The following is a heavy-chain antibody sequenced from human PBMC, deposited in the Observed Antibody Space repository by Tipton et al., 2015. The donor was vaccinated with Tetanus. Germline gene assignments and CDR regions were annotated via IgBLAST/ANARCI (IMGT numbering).Heavy chain of an antibody. CDR3: ARQWEYCSGGSCYGFGMDV. D-gene: IGHD2-15*01. V-gene: IGHV4-39*01. CDR1: GFTFSSYSMN. CDR2: IYYSGST. J-gene: IGHJ6*02. Sequence: LRLSCAASGFTFSSYSMNWVRQAPGKGLEWIGSIYYSGSTYYNPSLKSRVTISVDTSKNQFSLKLSSVTAADTAVYYCARQWEYCSGGSCYGFGMDVWGQGTTVTVSS.